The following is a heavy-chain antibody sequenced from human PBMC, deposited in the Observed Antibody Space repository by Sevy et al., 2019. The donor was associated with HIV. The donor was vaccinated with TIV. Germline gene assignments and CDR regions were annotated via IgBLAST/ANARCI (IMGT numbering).Heavy chain of an antibody. CDR2: IYYSGST. J-gene: IGHJ5*02. CDR3: ARSYCSSISCYGEGNWFDP. Sequence: SETLSLTCTVSGGSISSSSYYWGWIRQSPGKGLEWIGSIYYSGSTYYNPSLKSRVTISGDTSKNQLSLKLSSVTAAETAVYYCARSYCSSISCYGEGNWFDPWGQGILVTVSS. D-gene: IGHD2-2*01. CDR1: GGSISSSSYY. V-gene: IGHV4-39*01.